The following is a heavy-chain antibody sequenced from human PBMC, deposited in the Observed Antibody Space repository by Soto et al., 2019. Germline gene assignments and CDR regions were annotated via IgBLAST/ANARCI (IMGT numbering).Heavy chain of an antibody. D-gene: IGHD3-10*01. Sequence: SETLSLTYSVSGDSLSTYYWSWIRQPPGKGLEWIGYIYYTGSTKYSPALKSRVAISMDTSRSQFSLNLKSVTAADTAVYYCARGRVNMVRAVFMSWFDHWGDGTRVTVS. CDR2: IYYTGST. J-gene: IGHJ5*02. CDR3: ARGRVNMVRAVFMSWFDH. V-gene: IGHV4-59*01. CDR1: GDSLSTYY.